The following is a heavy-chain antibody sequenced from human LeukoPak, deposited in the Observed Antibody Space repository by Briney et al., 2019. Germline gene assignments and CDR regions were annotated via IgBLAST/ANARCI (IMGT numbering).Heavy chain of an antibody. J-gene: IGHJ6*03. CDR1: GYTFTSYG. CDR2: IIPIFGTA. D-gene: IGHD6-6*01. CDR3: ARAEYSSSSGDDYYYYMDV. Sequence: GASVKVSCKASGYTFTSYGISWVRQAPGQGLEWMGGIIPIFGTANYAQKFQGRVTITADKSTSTAYMELSSLRSEDTAVYYCARAEYSSSSGDDYYYYMDVWGKGTTVTVSS. V-gene: IGHV1-69*06.